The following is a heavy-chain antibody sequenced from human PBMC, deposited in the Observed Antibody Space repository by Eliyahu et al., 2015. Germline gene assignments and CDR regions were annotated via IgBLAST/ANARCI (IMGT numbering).Heavy chain of an antibody. J-gene: IGHJ6*03. Sequence: QVQLVESGGGVVQPGRSLXXSCAASGFPFSXYGMPWVRQAPGKGLEXVAVISYDGSNKYYADSVKGRFTISRDNSKNTLYLQMNSLRAEDTAVYYCAKDFFFSSGWVYYYYYMDVWGKGTTVTVSS. V-gene: IGHV3-30*18. CDR1: GFPFSXYG. CDR3: AKDFFFSSGWVYYYYYMDV. CDR2: ISYDGSNK. D-gene: IGHD6-19*01.